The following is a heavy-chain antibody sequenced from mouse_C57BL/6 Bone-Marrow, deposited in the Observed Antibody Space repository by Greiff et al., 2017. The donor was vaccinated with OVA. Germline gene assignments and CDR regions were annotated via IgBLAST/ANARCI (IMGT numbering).Heavy chain of an antibody. V-gene: IGHV1-82*01. CDR2: IYPGDGDT. CDR1: GYAFSSSW. CDR3: ARKLTGSD. J-gene: IGHJ2*01. D-gene: IGHD4-1*01. Sequence: VQGVESGPELVKPGASVKISCKASGYAFSSSWMNWVKQRPGKGLEWIGRIYPGDGDTNYNGKFKGKATLTADKSSSTAYMQLSSLTSEDSAVYFCARKLTGSDWGQGTTLTVSS.